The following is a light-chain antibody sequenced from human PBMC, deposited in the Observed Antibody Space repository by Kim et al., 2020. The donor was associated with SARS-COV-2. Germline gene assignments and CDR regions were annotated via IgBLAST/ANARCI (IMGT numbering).Light chain of an antibody. CDR3: QQYINWPPLT. Sequence: EIVMTQFPATLSVSPGETATLSCRASQSVGTNLAWYQQKPGQAPRLLIHSASSRASGIPARFSGSGSGTEFTLTISSLQSEDSAVYYCQQYINWPPLTFGGGTKLEIK. V-gene: IGKV3-15*01. CDR1: QSVGTN. J-gene: IGKJ4*01. CDR2: SAS.